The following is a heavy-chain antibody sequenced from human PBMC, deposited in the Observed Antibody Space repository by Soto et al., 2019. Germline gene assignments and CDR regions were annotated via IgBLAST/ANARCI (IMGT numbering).Heavy chain of an antibody. D-gene: IGHD2-2*01. CDR2: IIPILGIA. V-gene: IGHV1-69*08. J-gene: IGHJ5*02. CDR3: ARDCSSTSCYAHP. Sequence: QVQLVQSGAEVKKPGSSVKVSCKASGGTFSSYTISWVRQAPGQGLEWMGRIIPILGIANYAQKFQGRVTXTXDXXTSTAYMELISLRSEDTAVDYCARDCSSTSCYAHPWGQGTLVTVSS. CDR1: GGTFSSYT.